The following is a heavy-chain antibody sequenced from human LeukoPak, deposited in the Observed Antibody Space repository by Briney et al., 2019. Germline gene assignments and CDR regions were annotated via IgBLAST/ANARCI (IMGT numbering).Heavy chain of an antibody. Sequence: ASVKVSCKASGYTFTSYGISWVRQAPGQGLEWMGWINTNTGNPTYAQGFTGRFVFSLDTSVSTAYLQISSLKAEDTAVYYCATPTVTTFSNMDVWGKGTTVTVSS. D-gene: IGHD4-17*01. CDR2: INTNTGNP. CDR3: ATPTVTTFSNMDV. CDR1: GYTFTSYG. V-gene: IGHV7-4-1*02. J-gene: IGHJ6*03.